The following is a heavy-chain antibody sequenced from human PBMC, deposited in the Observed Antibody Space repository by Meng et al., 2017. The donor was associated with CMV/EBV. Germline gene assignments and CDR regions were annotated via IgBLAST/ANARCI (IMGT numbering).Heavy chain of an antibody. CDR2: IRYDGSNK. CDR1: GFTFSSYG. D-gene: IGHD2-2*01. Sequence: LSLTCAASGFTFSSYGMHWVRQAPGKGLEWVAFIRYDGSNKYYADSVKGRFTISRDNSKNTLYLQMNSLRAEDTAVYCCAKDGVSTTSGYYGMDVWGQGTTVTVSS. CDR3: AKDGVSTTSGYYGMDV. V-gene: IGHV3-30*02. J-gene: IGHJ6*02.